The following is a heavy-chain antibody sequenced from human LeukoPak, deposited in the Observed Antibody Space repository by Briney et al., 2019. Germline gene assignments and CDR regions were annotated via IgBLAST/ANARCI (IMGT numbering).Heavy chain of an antibody. CDR1: GGSISNYY. D-gene: IGHD3-10*01. V-gene: IGHV4-4*07. Sequence: SETLSLTCTVSGGSISNYYWSWIRQPAGKGLEWIGRIYSSGSPNYNPSLKSRVTMSVDTSKNQFSLKLSSVTAADTAVYYCARTTMVRGTYYMDVWGKGTTVTISS. CDR3: ARTTMVRGTYYMDV. J-gene: IGHJ6*03. CDR2: IYSSGSP.